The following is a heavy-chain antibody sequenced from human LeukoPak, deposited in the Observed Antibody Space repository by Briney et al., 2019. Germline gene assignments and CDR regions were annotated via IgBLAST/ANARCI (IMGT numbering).Heavy chain of an antibody. CDR3: ASPINYDYVWGSYYS. J-gene: IGHJ5*02. V-gene: IGHV3-21*01. CDR2: ISSSSSYI. Sequence: GGSLRLSCAASGFTFSSYSMNWVRQAPGKGLEWVSSISSSSSYIYYADSVKGRFTISRDNAKNSLYLQMNSLRAEDTAVYYCASPINYDYVWGSYYSWGQGTLVTVSS. CDR1: GFTFSSYS. D-gene: IGHD3-16*01.